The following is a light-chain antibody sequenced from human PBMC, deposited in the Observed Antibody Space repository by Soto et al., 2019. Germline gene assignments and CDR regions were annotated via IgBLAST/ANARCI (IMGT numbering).Light chain of an antibody. Sequence: QSALTQPASVSGPPGQSITISCTGTSSDVGAYNYVSWYQHHPGKAPRLVIYDVTNRPSGISDRFSGSKSGNTASLTISGLLAEEEADYYCTSYTSTSTYVFGTGTKVTVL. CDR2: DVT. CDR1: SSDVGAYNY. J-gene: IGLJ1*01. CDR3: TSYTSTSTYV. V-gene: IGLV2-14*01.